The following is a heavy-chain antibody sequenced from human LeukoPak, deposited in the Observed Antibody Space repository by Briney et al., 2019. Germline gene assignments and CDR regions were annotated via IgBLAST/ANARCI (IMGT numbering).Heavy chain of an antibody. J-gene: IGHJ3*02. D-gene: IGHD3-22*01. CDR1: GYTFTGCY. Sequence: GASVKVSCKASGYTFTGCYIHWVRQAPGQGLEWMGWINPNSGGTNYAQKFQGRVTMTRDTSISTAYMELSRLRSDDTAVYYCARVDTMIVVAVPLTDAFDIWGQGTMATVSS. CDR2: INPNSGGT. V-gene: IGHV1-2*02. CDR3: ARVDTMIVVAVPLTDAFDI.